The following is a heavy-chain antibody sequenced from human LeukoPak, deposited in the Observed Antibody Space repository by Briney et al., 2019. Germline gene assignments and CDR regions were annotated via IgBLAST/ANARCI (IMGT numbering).Heavy chain of an antibody. J-gene: IGHJ4*02. CDR3: ARAWWGEGHFEY. D-gene: IGHD2-8*02. CDR1: GFTFSSYE. Sequence: PGGSLRLSCAASGFTFSSYEMNWVRQAPGKGLEWVSYISSSGSTIYYADSIRGRFTISRDNAKNSLYLQMNSLRAEDTAVYYCARAWWGEGHFEYWGQGTLVAVSS. CDR2: ISSSGSTI. V-gene: IGHV3-48*03.